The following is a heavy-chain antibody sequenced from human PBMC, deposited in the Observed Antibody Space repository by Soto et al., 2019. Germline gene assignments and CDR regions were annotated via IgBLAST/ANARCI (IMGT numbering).Heavy chain of an antibody. J-gene: IGHJ5*02. V-gene: IGHV4-59*08. D-gene: IGHD3-16*01. Sequence: QVQLQESGPGLLKPSETLSLTCTVSDGSVDSHHWTWIRQPPGKGLEWIGDYSDITSYSPSLKSRVSISADTSRNQFSLKLTSVTAADTAVYFCTTYRRGEGGRGSWSQGALVTVSS. CDR2: DYSDIT. CDR1: DGSVDSHH. CDR3: TTYRRGEGGRGS.